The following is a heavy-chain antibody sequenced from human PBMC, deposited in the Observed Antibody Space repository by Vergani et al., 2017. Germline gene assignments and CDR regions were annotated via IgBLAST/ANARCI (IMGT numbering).Heavy chain of an antibody. CDR1: GLTFSGSA. J-gene: IGHJ4*02. CDR3: TRLPSNYGH. D-gene: IGHD4-11*01. CDR2: IRSKANSYAT. V-gene: IGHV3-73*02. Sequence: EVQLVESGGGLVQPGGSLKLSCAASGLTFSGSAMHWVRQASGKGLEWVGRIRSKANSYATAYAASVKGRFTISRDDSKNTAYLQMNSLKTEDTAVYYCTRLPSNYGHWGQGTLVTVSS.